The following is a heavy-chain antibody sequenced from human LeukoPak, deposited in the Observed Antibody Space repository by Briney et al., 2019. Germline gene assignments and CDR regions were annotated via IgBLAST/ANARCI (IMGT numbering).Heavy chain of an antibody. J-gene: IGHJ4*02. CDR3: ARRRDFNDVLDY. CDR1: GDSFSGYY. V-gene: IGHV4-34*01. Sequence: SETLSLTCAVYGDSFSGYYWSWIRQPPGKGLEWIGEIHHSGNTNYNPSLKSRLTIAVDTSKNQFSLRLRSVIAADTAIYYCARRRDFNDVLDYWGQGTQVTVSS. CDR2: IHHSGNT. D-gene: IGHD1-1*01.